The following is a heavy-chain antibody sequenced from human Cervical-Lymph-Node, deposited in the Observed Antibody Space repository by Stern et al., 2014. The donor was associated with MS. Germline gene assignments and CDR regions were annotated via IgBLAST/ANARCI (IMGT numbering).Heavy chain of an antibody. CDR2: IIPIIGTA. J-gene: IGHJ6*02. CDR1: GGTFNVYA. Sequence: QVQLMQSGAEVKKPGSSVKISCKASGGTFNVYAINWLRQAPGQGLEWMGGIIPIIGTANYAQKFQGRVTITADESTRTSSMQLSSLRSGDTAVYYCARDGRHTYHYGLDVWGQGTTVTVSS. V-gene: IGHV1-69*01. D-gene: IGHD3-10*01. CDR3: ARDGRHTYHYGLDV.